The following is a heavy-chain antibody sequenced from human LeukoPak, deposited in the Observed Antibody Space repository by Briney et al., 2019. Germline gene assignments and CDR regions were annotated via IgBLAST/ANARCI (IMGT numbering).Heavy chain of an antibody. CDR2: IYYSGTT. V-gene: IGHV4-59*01. Sequence: SETLSLTCTVSGGSISSYYWSWIRQPPGKGLDWIGYIYYSGTTNYNPSLKSRVTKSLDTSKKQLSLKLSSVTAADTAVYYCARVSCTSTSCPGWIDPWGQGTLVTVSS. J-gene: IGHJ5*02. CDR3: ARVSCTSTSCPGWIDP. D-gene: IGHD2-2*01. CDR1: GGSISSYY.